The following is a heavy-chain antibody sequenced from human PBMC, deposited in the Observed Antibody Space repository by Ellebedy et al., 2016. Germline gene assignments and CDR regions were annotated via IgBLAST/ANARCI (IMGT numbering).Heavy chain of an antibody. Sequence: GESLKTSXAASGFMFRSFFMSWVRQAPGKGLEWVATISGAGGDSYFADSVRGRFTISRDNSANTLYLQMSSLRPEDTALYYCRQGHYSHYWGQGTLVTVSS. CDR1: GFMFRSFF. D-gene: IGHD2-21*01. V-gene: IGHV3-23*01. CDR2: ISGAGGDS. CDR3: RQGHYSHY. J-gene: IGHJ4*02.